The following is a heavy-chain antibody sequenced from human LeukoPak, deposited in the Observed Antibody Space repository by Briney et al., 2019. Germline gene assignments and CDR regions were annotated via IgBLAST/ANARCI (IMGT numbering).Heavy chain of an antibody. Sequence: GRSLRLSCTASGFTFGDYAMSWVRQAPGKGLEWVGFIRSKAYGGTTEYAASVKGRFTISRDDSKSIAYLQMNSLKTEDTAVYYCTRDRSYGSGSYYMGYWGQGTLVTVSS. J-gene: IGHJ4*02. CDR1: GFTFGDYA. D-gene: IGHD3-10*01. CDR2: IRSKAYGGTT. V-gene: IGHV3-49*04. CDR3: TRDRSYGSGSYYMGY.